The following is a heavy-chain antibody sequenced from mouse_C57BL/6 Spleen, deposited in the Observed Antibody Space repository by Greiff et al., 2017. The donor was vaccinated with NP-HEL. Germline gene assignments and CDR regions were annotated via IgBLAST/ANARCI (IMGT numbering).Heavy chain of an antibody. CDR3: ARDRYDGYYGGHFDY. CDR2: ISDGGSYT. Sequence: EVKLMESGGGLVKPGGSLKLSCAASGFTFSSYAMSWVRQTPEKRLEWVATISDGGSYTYYPDNVKGRFTISRDNAKNNLYLQMSHLKSEDTAMYYCARDRYDGYYGGHFDYWGQGTTLTVSS. J-gene: IGHJ2*01. CDR1: GFTFSSYA. V-gene: IGHV5-4*01. D-gene: IGHD2-3*01.